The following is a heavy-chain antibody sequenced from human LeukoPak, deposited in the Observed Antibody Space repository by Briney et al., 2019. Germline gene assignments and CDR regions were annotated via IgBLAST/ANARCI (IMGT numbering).Heavy chain of an antibody. J-gene: IGHJ5*02. D-gene: IGHD2-2*01. CDR1: GGSISSYY. CDR2: IYYSGST. CDR3: AQGGYCSSTSCSNPPGGWFDP. V-gene: IGHV4-59*01. Sequence: PSETLSLTCTVSGGSISSYYWSWIRQPPGKGLEWIGYIYYSGSTNYNPSLKSRVTISVDTSKNQFSLKLSSVTAADTAVYYCAQGGYCSSTSCSNPPGGWFDPWGQGTLVTVSS.